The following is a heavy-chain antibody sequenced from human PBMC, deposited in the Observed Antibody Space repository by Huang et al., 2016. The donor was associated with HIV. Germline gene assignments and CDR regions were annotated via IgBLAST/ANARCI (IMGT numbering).Heavy chain of an antibody. Sequence: EVQLVQSGAEVKKPGEFLKISCKGSGYSFTSYWVGWVRQMPGKGREWMGIIDPGDSDTRYSPAFQGQVTISADKSTSTAYLQWSSLKASDIAMYYCARRLNSDHGGYFDYWGQGTLVTVSS. J-gene: IGHJ4*02. CDR1: GYSFTSYW. D-gene: IGHD3-10*01. CDR2: IDPGDSDT. V-gene: IGHV5-51*01. CDR3: ARRLNSDHGGYFDY.